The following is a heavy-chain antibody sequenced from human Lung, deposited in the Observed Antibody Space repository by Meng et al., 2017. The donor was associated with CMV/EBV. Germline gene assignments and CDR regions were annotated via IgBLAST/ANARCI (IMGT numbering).Heavy chain of an antibody. CDR3: AVAPGWELLGWFDP. J-gene: IGHJ5*02. CDR1: GYSFTSYW. V-gene: IGHV5-51*01. CDR2: IYPGDSDT. Sequence: GSLRLXCKGSGYSFTSYWIGWVRQMPGKGLEWMGIIYPGDSDTRYSPSFQGQVTISADKSISTAYLQWSSLKASDTAMYYCAVAPGWELLGWFDPWGQGXLVTVSS. D-gene: IGHD1-26*01.